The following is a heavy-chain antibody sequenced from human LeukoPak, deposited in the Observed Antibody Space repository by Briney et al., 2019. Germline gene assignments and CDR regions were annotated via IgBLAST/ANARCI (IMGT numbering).Heavy chain of an antibody. CDR2: ITASSTAI. D-gene: IGHD3-9*01. Sequence: GGSLRLSCAASGFTFSDYYMSWIRQAPGQGLEWVSSITASSTAIYSADSVKGRFTISRDNAKNFLYLQMNSLRAEDTAVYYCARTYYDILTGYNPYFDYWGQGILVTVSS. CDR3: ARTYYDILTGYNPYFDY. V-gene: IGHV3-11*04. J-gene: IGHJ4*02. CDR1: GFTFSDYY.